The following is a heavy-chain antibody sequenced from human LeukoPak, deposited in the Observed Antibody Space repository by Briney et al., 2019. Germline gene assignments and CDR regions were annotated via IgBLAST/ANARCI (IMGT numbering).Heavy chain of an antibody. CDR2: IIPIFGTA. J-gene: IGHJ5*02. CDR1: GYTFTGYY. CDR3: ARDRGYCSSTSCYGTQGFDP. D-gene: IGHD2-2*01. V-gene: IGHV1-69*13. Sequence: SVKVSCKASGYTFTGYYMHWVRQAPGQGLEWMGGIIPIFGTANYAQKFQGRVTITADESTSTAYMELSSLRSEDTAVYYCARDRGYCSSTSCYGTQGFDPWGQGTLVTVSS.